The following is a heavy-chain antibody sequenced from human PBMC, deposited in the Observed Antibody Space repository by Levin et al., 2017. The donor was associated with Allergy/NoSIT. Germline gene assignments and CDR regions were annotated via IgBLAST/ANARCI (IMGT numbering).Heavy chain of an antibody. CDR3: ASYFDILSYFDY. CDR1: GGSISSGSYY. D-gene: IGHD3-9*01. CDR2: VYTSGST. V-gene: IGHV4-61*02. J-gene: IGHJ4*02. Sequence: PSETLSLTCTVSGGSISSGSYYWSWIRQPAGKGLEWIGRVYTSGSTNYNPSLKSRVTILIDTSKNQFSLKLSSVTAADTAVYYCASYFDILSYFDYWGQGTLVTVSS.